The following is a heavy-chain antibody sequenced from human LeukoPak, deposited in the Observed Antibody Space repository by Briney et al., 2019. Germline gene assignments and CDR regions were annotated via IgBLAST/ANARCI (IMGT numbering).Heavy chain of an antibody. CDR2: IYSGGST. CDR3: ARALIAVAGYYYYGMDV. V-gene: IGHV3-66*01. J-gene: IGHJ6*02. Sequence: PGGSLGLSCAASGFTFISYWMHWVRQAPGGGLEWVSVIYSGGSTYYADSVRGRFTISRDNSKNTLYLQMNSLRAEDTAVYYCARALIAVAGYYYYGMDVWGQGTTVTVSS. CDR1: GFTFISYW. D-gene: IGHD6-19*01.